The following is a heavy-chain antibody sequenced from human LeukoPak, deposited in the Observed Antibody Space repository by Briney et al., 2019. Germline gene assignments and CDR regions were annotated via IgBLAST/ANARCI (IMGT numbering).Heavy chain of an antibody. D-gene: IGHD4-17*01. Sequence: GGSLRLSCAASGFTFINYAMNWVRQAPGKGLQWVSSISHSGGSTYYADSVKGRFTISRDNAKNSLYLQMNSLRAEDTAVYYCARDSMGRHDYGDSEPYYYYYGMDVWGQGTTVTVSS. CDR1: GFTFINYA. CDR2: ISHSGGST. J-gene: IGHJ6*02. CDR3: ARDSMGRHDYGDSEPYYYYYGMDV. V-gene: IGHV3-23*01.